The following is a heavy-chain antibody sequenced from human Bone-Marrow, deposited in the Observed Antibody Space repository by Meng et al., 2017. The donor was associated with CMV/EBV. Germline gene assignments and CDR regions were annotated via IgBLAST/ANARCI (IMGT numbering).Heavy chain of an antibody. J-gene: IGHJ4*02. V-gene: IGHV1-8*03. D-gene: IGHD2-15*01. CDR3: ARWAGSASGGRCFPSGFDY. CDR2: MNPNSGNT. CDR1: GYTFTSYD. Sequence: ASVKVSCKASGYTFTSYDINWVRQATGQGLEWMGWMNPNSGNTGYAQKFQGRVTITRNTSISTAYMELSSLRSEDTAVYYCARWAGSASGGRCFPSGFDYWGQGTLVTVSS.